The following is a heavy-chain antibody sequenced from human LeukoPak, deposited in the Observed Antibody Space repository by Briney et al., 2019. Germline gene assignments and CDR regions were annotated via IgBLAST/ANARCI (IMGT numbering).Heavy chain of an antibody. D-gene: IGHD6-19*01. CDR3: AKGGVAVAGTPYYYYYMDV. Sequence: PGGSLRLSCAASGFTFSSYGMHWVRQAPGKGLEWVAFIRYDGSNKYYADSVKGRFTISRDNCKNTLYLQMNSLRAEDTAVYYCAKGGVAVAGTPYYYYYMDVWGKGTTVTVSS. J-gene: IGHJ6*03. CDR1: GFTFSSYG. CDR2: IRYDGSNK. V-gene: IGHV3-30*02.